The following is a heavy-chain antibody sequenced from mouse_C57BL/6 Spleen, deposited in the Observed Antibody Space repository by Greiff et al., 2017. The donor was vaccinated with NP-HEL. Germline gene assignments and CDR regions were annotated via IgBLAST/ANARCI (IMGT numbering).Heavy chain of an antibody. CDR2: IDPSDSET. D-gene: IGHD2-5*01. Sequence: QVQLQQPGAELVRPGSSVKLSCKASGYTFTSYWMHWVKQRPIQGLEWIGNIDPSDSETHYNQKFKDKATLTVDKSSSTAYMQLSSLTSEDSAAYYCVYYSNYLFAYWGQGTLVTVSA. J-gene: IGHJ3*01. V-gene: IGHV1-52*01. CDR3: VYYSNYLFAY. CDR1: GYTFTSYW.